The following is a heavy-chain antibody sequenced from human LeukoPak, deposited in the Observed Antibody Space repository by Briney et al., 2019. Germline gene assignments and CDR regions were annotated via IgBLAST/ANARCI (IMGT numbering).Heavy chain of an antibody. V-gene: IGHV1-8*01. J-gene: IGHJ4*02. D-gene: IGHD1-26*01. CDR3: ARGPSRRGSYLGVYYFDY. CDR1: GYTFTSYD. Sequence: GASVKVSCKASGYTFTSYDINWVRQATRQGLEWMGWMNPNSGNTGYAQKFQGRVTITRNTSISTAHMELSSLRSEDTAVYYCARGPSRRGSYLGVYYFDYWGQGTLVTVSS. CDR2: MNPNSGNT.